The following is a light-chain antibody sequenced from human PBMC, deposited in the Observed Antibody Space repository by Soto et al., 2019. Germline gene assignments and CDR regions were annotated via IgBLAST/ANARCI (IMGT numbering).Light chain of an antibody. CDR3: RQYHSYPLS. Sequence: DIQMTQSPSSLSASVGATVTITCRSSQVISNLFAWFQHKPGKAPKALIHTAASLQSGVYSKFRGSGFGTDFTLTCTSLQPDDCATYYFRQYHSYPLSFAGGTKFEIK. CDR2: TAA. J-gene: IGKJ4*01. V-gene: IGKV1-16*02. CDR1: QVISNL.